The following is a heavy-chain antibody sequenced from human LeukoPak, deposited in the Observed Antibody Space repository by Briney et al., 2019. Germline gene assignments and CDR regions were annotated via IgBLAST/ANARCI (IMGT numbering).Heavy chain of an antibody. CDR2: ISGSVGST. J-gene: IGHJ4*02. CDR1: GFTFSSYA. CDR3: AKAGIVVVVAATDY. V-gene: IGHV3-23*01. D-gene: IGHD2-15*01. Sequence: GGSLRLSCAASGFTFSSYAMSWVLQAPGKGLEWVSAISGSVGSTYYADSGKGRFTISRDNSKNTPYLQMNSLRAEDTAVYYCAKAGIVVVVAATDYWGQGTLVTVSS.